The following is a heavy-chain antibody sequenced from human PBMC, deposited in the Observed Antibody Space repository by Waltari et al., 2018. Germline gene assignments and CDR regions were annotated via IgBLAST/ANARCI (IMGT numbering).Heavy chain of an antibody. CDR3: ASCSTSCPGGMDV. Sequence: LSCAASGFTFSSYSMNWVRQAPGKGLEWVSSISSSSSYIYYADSVKGRFTISRDNAKNSLYLQMNSLRAEDTAVYYCASCSTSCPGGMDVWGQGTTVTVSS. V-gene: IGHV3-21*01. CDR1: GFTFSSYS. J-gene: IGHJ6*02. D-gene: IGHD2-2*01. CDR2: ISSSSSYI.